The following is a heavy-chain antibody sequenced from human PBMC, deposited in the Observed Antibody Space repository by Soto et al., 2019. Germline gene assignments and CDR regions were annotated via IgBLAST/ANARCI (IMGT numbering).Heavy chain of an antibody. CDR1: GFSVSAYT. CDR2: ISSDGNHK. CDR3: ARWEQPLFEH. V-gene: IGHV3-30*09. D-gene: IGHD1-1*01. J-gene: IGHJ4*02. Sequence: QVQLVESGGGVVQPGRSLRLSCAASGFSVSAYTVHWVRQAPGKGLEWVAVISSDGNHKYYTDSVKGRFAISRDTSTNTVFLQMNSLGPEDTAVYYCARWEQPLFEHWGQGTLVTVSS.